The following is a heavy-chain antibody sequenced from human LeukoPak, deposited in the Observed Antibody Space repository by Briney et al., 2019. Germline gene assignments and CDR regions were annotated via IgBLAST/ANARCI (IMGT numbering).Heavy chain of an antibody. J-gene: IGHJ4*02. V-gene: IGHV4-39*01. D-gene: IGHD1-26*01. Sequence: PSETLSLTCTVSGGSISSGSYCWGWIRQPPGKGLKWIGSIYYSGSTYYNPSLKSRVTISVDTSKNQFSLKLSSVTAADTAVYYCASLRERSYYARGFDYWGQGTLVTVSS. CDR2: IYYSGST. CDR3: ASLRERSYYARGFDY. CDR1: GGSISSGSYC.